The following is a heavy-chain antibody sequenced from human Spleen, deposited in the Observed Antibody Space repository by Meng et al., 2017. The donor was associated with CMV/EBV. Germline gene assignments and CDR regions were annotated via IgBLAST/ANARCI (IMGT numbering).Heavy chain of an antibody. CDR1: GYTFSDYY. J-gene: IGHJ4*02. CDR2: INPNNGHT. CDR3: ARAIPSAAGNIDF. D-gene: IGHD1/OR15-1a*01. Sequence: CKASGYTFSDYYIHWVRQVPGQGLEWMGWINPNNGHTNYAQKFQDRVTMTRDTSISTVYMDLSRLRSDDTAVYFCARAIPSAAGNIDFWGQETLVTSPQ. V-gene: IGHV1-2*02.